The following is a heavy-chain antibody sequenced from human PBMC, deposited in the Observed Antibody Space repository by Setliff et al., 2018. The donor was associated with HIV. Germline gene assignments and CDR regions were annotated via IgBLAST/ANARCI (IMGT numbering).Heavy chain of an antibody. CDR3: ARDTSGGY. Sequence: PSETLSLTCSVSGGSFSGYYWSWIRQPPGKGLEWIGYIYIYNSGSTNYNPSLKSRVTISLDTSKNQFSLKLTSVTAADTAVYYCARDTSGGYWGQGTLVTVSS. J-gene: IGHJ4*02. CDR2: IYIYNSGST. V-gene: IGHV4-59*01. CDR1: GGSFSGYY. D-gene: IGHD3-10*01.